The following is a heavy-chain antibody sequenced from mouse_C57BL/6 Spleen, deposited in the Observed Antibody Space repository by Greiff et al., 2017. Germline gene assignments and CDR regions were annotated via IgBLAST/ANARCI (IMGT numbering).Heavy chain of an antibody. CDR1: GFNIKDYY. J-gene: IGHJ2*01. V-gene: IGHV14-2*01. Sequence: VQLQQSGAELVKPGASVKLSCTASGFNIKDYYMHWVQQRTEQSLEWIGRIDTEDGETKYAPKFQGKATIPAYTSSNTACLQRCSLTSEDTAVYYCASYYYGSSIWFDYWGQGTTLTVSS. D-gene: IGHD1-1*01. CDR3: ASYYYGSSIWFDY. CDR2: IDTEDGET.